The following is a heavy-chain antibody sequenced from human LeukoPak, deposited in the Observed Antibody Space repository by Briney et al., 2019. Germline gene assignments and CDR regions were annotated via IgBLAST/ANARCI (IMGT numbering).Heavy chain of an antibody. CDR2: IYYSGST. V-gene: IGHV4-39*01. Sequence: SETLSLTCTVSGGSISSSSYYWGWIRQPPGKGLEWIGSIYYSGSTYYNPSLKSRVTISVDTSKNQFSLKLSSVTAADTAVYYCARGFPSRMATIGGAFWGQGTLVTVSS. CDR1: GGSISSSSYY. J-gene: IGHJ4*02. CDR3: ARGFPSRMATIGGAF. D-gene: IGHD5-24*01.